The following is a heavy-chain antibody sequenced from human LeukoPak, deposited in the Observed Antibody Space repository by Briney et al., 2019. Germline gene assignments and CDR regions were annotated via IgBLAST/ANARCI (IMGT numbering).Heavy chain of an antibody. CDR2: ISSSSSYI. CDR1: GFTFSSYS. J-gene: IGHJ6*03. D-gene: IGHD2-2*01. CDR3: ASLQLDGGYYYYYYMDV. V-gene: IGHV3-21*01. Sequence: NPGGSLRLPCAASGFTFSSYSMNWVRQAPGKGLEWVSSISSSSSYIYYADSVKGRFTISRDNAKNSLYLQMNSLRAEDTAVYYCASLQLDGGYYYYYYMDVWGKGTTVTVSS.